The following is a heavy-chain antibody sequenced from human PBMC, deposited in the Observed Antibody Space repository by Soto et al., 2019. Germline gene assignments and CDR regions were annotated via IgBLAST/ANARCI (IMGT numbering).Heavy chain of an antibody. Sequence: EVQLLESGGGLVQPGGSLRLSCAASGFTVSSYAMSWVRQAPGKGLEWVSAISGSGSTYSADSVKGRFTISRDSSKNTVYLEMNSLRAEDSAVYYCAKVLRFTFTTGYYMDVWGRGTTVTVSS. V-gene: IGHV3-23*01. J-gene: IGHJ6*03. D-gene: IGHD3-16*01. CDR3: AKVLRFTFTTGYYMDV. CDR1: GFTVSSYA. CDR2: ISGSGST.